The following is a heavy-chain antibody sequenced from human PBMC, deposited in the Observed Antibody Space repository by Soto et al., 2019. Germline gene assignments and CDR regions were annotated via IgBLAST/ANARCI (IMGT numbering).Heavy chain of an antibody. CDR2: IWYDGSNK. V-gene: IGHV3-33*01. CDR3: ASDGAPSRTRNGMDV. J-gene: IGHJ6*02. D-gene: IGHD3-10*01. Sequence: QVQLVESGGGVVQPGRSLRLSCAASGFTFSSYGMHWVRQAPGKGLEWVAVIWYDGSNKYYADSVKGRFTISRDNSKNTLYLQMTSLRAEDTAVYYCASDGAPSRTRNGMDVWGQGTTVTVSS. CDR1: GFTFSSYG.